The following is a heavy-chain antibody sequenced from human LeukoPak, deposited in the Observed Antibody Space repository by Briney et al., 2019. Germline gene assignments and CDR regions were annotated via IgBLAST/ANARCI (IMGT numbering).Heavy chain of an antibody. CDR1: GFTFDDYA. J-gene: IGHJ4*02. CDR3: AKASSSWYEEELCLDY. D-gene: IGHD6-13*01. Sequence: PGGSLRLSCAASGFTFDDYAMHWVRQAPGKGLEWVSGISWNSGSIGYADSVKGRFTISRDNAKNSLYLQMNSLRAEDTALYYCAKASSSWYEEELCLDYWGQGTLVTVSS. CDR2: ISWNSGSI. V-gene: IGHV3-9*01.